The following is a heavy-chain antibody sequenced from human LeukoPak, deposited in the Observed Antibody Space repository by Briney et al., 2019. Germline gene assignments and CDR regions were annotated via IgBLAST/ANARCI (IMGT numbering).Heavy chain of an antibody. D-gene: IGHD1-26*01. CDR2: ISGSGGST. J-gene: IGHJ4*02. Sequence: GGSLRLSCAASGFTFSNYWMNWVRQASGKGLEWVSAISGSGGSTYYADSVKGRFTISRDNSKNTLYLQMNSLRAEDTAVYYCAKDGIVGALHGYYFDYWGQGTLVTVSS. V-gene: IGHV3-23*01. CDR1: GFTFSNYW. CDR3: AKDGIVGALHGYYFDY.